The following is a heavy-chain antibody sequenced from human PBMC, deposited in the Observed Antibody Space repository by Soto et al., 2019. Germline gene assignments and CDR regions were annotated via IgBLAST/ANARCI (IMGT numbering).Heavy chain of an antibody. CDR3: ARDLEDIVVVPAAMGGYNWLDP. V-gene: IGHV1-18*01. D-gene: IGHD2-2*01. J-gene: IGHJ5*02. CDR1: GYTFTSYG. Sequence: ASVKVSCKASGYTFTSYGISWVRQAPGQGLEWMGWISAYNGNTNYAQKLQGRVTMTTDTSTSTAYMELRSLRSDDTAVYYCARDLEDIVVVPAAMGGYNWLDPWGQGTLVTVSS. CDR2: ISAYNGNT.